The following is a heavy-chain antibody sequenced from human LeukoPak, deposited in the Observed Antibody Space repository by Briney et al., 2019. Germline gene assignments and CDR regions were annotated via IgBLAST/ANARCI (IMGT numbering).Heavy chain of an antibody. CDR2: IYCSGRT. CDR1: GGSISSGDYY. J-gene: IGHJ5*02. Sequence: SQTLSLTCTVSGGSISSGDYYWGWIRQPPGKGLEWIGYIYCSGRTYYNPSLKSRVTISVDTSKNQFSLKLSSVTAADTAVYYCARELTMNRRFDPWGQGTLGTVSS. D-gene: IGHD4/OR15-4a*01. V-gene: IGHV4-30-4*08. CDR3: ARELTMNRRFDP.